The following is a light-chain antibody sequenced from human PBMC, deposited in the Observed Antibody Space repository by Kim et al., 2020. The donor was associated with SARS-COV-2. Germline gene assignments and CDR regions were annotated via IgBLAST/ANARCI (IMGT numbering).Light chain of an antibody. CDR2: GAS. Sequence: EIVMTQSPATLSVSPGERATLSCRASQSVSSNLAWYQQKPGQAPRLLTSGASTRATGIPARFSGSGSGTEFTLTISSLQSEDFAVYYCQQYNNWPPLTFGGGTKVDIK. J-gene: IGKJ4*01. V-gene: IGKV3-15*01. CDR1: QSVSSN. CDR3: QQYNNWPPLT.